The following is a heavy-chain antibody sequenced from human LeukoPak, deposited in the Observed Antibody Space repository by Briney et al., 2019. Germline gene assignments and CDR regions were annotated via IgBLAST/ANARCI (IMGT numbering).Heavy chain of an antibody. CDR3: VSQEVVPH. CDR2: VKEDGTTK. D-gene: IGHD2-15*01. J-gene: IGHJ4*02. V-gene: IGHV3-7*01. CDR1: GFNFINYW. Sequence: GGSLRLSCAASGFNFINYWMSWVRQAPGKGLEWVANVKEDGTTKQYADSVKGRFTISRDNAKNSPYLQMDSLRAEDTAVYYCVSQEVVPHWGQGTLVSVSS.